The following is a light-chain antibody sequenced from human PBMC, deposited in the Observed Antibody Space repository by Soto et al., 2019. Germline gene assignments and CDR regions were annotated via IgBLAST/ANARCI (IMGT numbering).Light chain of an antibody. CDR2: DNN. Sequence: QSVLTQPPSVSAAPGQKVTISCSGSSSNIGNNYVSWYQQLPGTAPKLLIYDNNKRPSGIPDRFSGSKSGTSATLGITGLQAGDEADYYGGTWDSGLSAGVFGGGTQLTVL. J-gene: IGLJ2*01. CDR3: GTWDSGLSAGV. V-gene: IGLV1-51*01. CDR1: SSNIGNNY.